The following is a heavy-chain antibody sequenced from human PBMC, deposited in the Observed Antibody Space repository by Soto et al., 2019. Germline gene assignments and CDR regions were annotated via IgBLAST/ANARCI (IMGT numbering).Heavy chain of an antibody. J-gene: IGHJ5*02. CDR2: ISFDGSNK. Sequence: QVQLVESGGGVVQPGRSLRLSCAASGFTFSNYAIHWVRQAPGRGLEWVTVISFDGSNKYYADSVKGRFTISRDNSKKTVYLQMNSLRVEDTAVYYCAKHGIAWDQTLSQPNWFDPWGQGTLVTVSS. CDR3: AKHGIAWDQTLSQPNWFDP. D-gene: IGHD2-2*01. V-gene: IGHV3-30*18. CDR1: GFTFSNYA.